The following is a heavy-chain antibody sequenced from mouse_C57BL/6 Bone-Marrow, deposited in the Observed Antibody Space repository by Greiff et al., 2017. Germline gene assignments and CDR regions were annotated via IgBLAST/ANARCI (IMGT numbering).Heavy chain of an antibody. CDR3: ARLGDSSGLAWFAY. Sequence: VQLQQSGPELVKPGASVKIPCKASGYTFTDYNMDWVKQSHGKSLEWIGDINPNNGGTIYNQKFKGKATLTVDKSSSTAYLELRGLTSEDTAVYYCARLGDSSGLAWFAYWGQGTLVTVSA. D-gene: IGHD3-2*02. J-gene: IGHJ3*01. V-gene: IGHV1-18*01. CDR2: INPNNGGT. CDR1: GYTFTDYN.